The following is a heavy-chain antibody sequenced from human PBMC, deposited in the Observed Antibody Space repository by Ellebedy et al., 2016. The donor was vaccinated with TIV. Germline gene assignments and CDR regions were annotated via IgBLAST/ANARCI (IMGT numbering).Heavy chain of an antibody. Sequence: GGSLRLSCAASGFTFSSYWMSWVRQAPGKGLEWVANINQVGSGKYYLDSVKGRFTISRDNAKNSLFLQMNSLRAEDTAVYYCARVVCTGGDCYPGDWGQGTLGTVSS. J-gene: IGHJ4*02. V-gene: IGHV3-7*01. CDR2: INQVGSGK. CDR1: GFTFSSYW. D-gene: IGHD2-8*02. CDR3: ARVVCTGGDCYPGD.